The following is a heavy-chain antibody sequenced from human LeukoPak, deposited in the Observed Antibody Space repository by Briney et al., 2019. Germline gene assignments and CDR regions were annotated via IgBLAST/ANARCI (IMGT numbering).Heavy chain of an antibody. CDR1: GSTFSDYY. CDR3: AKDPMTTVTTVDSD. J-gene: IGHJ4*02. D-gene: IGHD4-17*01. CDR2: ISSSGSTI. V-gene: IGHV3-11*01. Sequence: GGSLRLSCAASGSTFSDYYMSWIRQAPGKGLEWVSYISSSGSTIYYADSVKGRFTISRDNSKNTLYLQMNSLRAEDTAAYYCAKDPMTTVTTVDSDWGQGTLVTVSS.